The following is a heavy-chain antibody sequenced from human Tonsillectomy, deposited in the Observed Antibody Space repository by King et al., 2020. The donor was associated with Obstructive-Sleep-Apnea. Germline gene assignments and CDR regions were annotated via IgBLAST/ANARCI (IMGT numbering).Heavy chain of an antibody. CDR1: GGSFSGYY. V-gene: IGHV4-34*01. J-gene: IGHJ3*02. D-gene: IGHD3-9*01. CDR3: ARGPAFLTGLSSCAFDI. Sequence: VQLQQWGAGLLKPSETLSLTCAVYGGSFSGYYWSWIRQPPGKGLEWIGEINHSGSTNYNPSLKSRVTISVDTSKNQFSLKLGSVTAADTAVYYCARGPAFLTGLSSCAFDIWGQGTMVTVSS. CDR2: INHSGST.